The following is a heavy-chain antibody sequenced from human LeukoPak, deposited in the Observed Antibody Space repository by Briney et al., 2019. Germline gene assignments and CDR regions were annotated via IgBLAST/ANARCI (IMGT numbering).Heavy chain of an antibody. CDR2: IKQDGSEK. Sequence: SGGSMRLYCAASGLTVSSYWMSWVRKAPGKGLEWVANIKQDGSEKYYVDSVKGRFTISRDNAKNSLYLQMNSLRAEDTAVYYCARDRTGHLDYWGQGTLVTVSS. D-gene: IGHD1/OR15-1a*01. CDR1: GLTVSSYW. V-gene: IGHV3-7*01. CDR3: ARDRTGHLDY. J-gene: IGHJ4*02.